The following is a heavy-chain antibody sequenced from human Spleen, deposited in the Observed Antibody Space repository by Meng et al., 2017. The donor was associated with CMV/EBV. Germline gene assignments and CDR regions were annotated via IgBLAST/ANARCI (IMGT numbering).Heavy chain of an antibody. CDR1: GYTFTGYY. J-gene: IGHJ3*01. D-gene: IGHD2-15*01. V-gene: IGHV1-69*02. Sequence: SVKVSCKASGYTFTGYYMHWVRQAPGQGLEWMGRIIPLLDLANYAQKFQGRLTINADKSTNTAYMEMNSLRSEDTAVYYCVSGVAPAHPFDVWGQGTMVTVSS. CDR2: IIPLLDLA. CDR3: VSGVAPAHPFDV.